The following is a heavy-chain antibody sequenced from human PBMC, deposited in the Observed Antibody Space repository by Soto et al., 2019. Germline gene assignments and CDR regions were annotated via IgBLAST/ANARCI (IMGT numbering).Heavy chain of an antibody. J-gene: IGHJ4*02. CDR2: ISAYNGNT. CDR1: GYTFTSYG. D-gene: IGHD7-27*01. V-gene: IGHV1-18*01. CDR3: GAPLDY. Sequence: GASVKVSCKASGYTFTSYGISWVRQAPGQGLEWMGWISAYNGNTNYAQKLQGRVTMTTDTSTSTAYMDPVDTATYYCAHRLTGAPLDYWGQGTLVTVSS.